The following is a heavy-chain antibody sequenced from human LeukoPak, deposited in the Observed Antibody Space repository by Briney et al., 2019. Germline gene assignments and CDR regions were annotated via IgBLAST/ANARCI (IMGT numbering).Heavy chain of an antibody. CDR1: GGSISSYY. V-gene: IGHV4-4*07. Sequence: SETLSLTCTVSGGSISSYYWSWIRQPAGKGLEWIGRIYTSGSTNYNPSLKSRVTISVDTSKNQFSLKLSSVTAANTAVYYCASHYYDSSGYPAQVGAFDIWGQGTMVTVSS. CDR3: ASHYYDSSGYPAQVGAFDI. CDR2: IYTSGST. J-gene: IGHJ3*02. D-gene: IGHD3-22*01.